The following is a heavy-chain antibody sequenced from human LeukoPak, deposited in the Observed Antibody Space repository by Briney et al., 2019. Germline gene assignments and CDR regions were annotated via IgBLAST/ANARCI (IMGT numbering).Heavy chain of an antibody. CDR3: AGRRVLDASFDY. CDR1: GFTVSGNY. V-gene: IGHV3-66*02. D-gene: IGHD3-16*01. J-gene: IGHJ4*02. Sequence: TGGSLRLSCAASGFTVSGNYMSWVRQAPGKGLEWVSVIYSSDNTYYIDSVKGRFTISRDNSKNTLYLQMNSLRAEDTAVYYCAGRRVLDASFDYWGQGTPVTVSS. CDR2: IYSSDNT.